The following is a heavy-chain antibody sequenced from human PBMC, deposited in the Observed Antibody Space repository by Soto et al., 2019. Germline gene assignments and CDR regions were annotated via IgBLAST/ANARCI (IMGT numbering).Heavy chain of an antibody. Sequence: SETLSLTCTVSGGSISSYYWSWIRQPPGKGLEWIGYIYYSGSTHYNPSLKSRVTISVDTSKNQFSLKLSSVTAADTAVYYCARDLRDWNDRSAFDIWGQGTMVTVS. V-gene: IGHV4-59*01. CDR3: ARDLRDWNDRSAFDI. J-gene: IGHJ3*02. D-gene: IGHD1-1*01. CDR1: GGSISSYY. CDR2: IYYSGST.